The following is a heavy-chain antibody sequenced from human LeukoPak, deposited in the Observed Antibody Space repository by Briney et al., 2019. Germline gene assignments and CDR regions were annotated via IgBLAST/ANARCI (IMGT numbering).Heavy chain of an antibody. CDR1: GFTFSSYW. Sequence: GGSLRLSCAASGFTFSSYWMHWVRQAPGKGLVWVSRINSDGSSTSYADSVKGRFTISRDNAKNSLYLQMNSLRAEDTAVYYCARGWDIVVVVAAHVDYWGQGTLVTVSS. D-gene: IGHD2-15*01. CDR2: INSDGSST. V-gene: IGHV3-74*01. J-gene: IGHJ4*02. CDR3: ARGWDIVVVVAAHVDY.